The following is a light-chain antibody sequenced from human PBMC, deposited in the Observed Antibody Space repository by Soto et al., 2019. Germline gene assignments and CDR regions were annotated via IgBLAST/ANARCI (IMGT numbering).Light chain of an antibody. CDR3: QQYNNWPPTT. CDR1: QSVSNN. CDR2: GAS. J-gene: IGKJ1*01. V-gene: IGKV3-15*01. Sequence: EIVMTQSPATLSVSPGERATLSCRASQSVSNNLAWYQQKPGQAPRLLIYGASTRATGIPARFSGSGSGTEFTLTISSLQSEDFAVYYCQQYNNWPPTTFGQGPKVAIK.